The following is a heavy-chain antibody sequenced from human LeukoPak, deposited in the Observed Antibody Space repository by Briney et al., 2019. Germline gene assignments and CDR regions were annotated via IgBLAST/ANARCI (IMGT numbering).Heavy chain of an antibody. CDR1: GGTFSSYA. D-gene: IGHD2-2*01. J-gene: IGHJ6*03. CDR3: ARVGGYCSSTSCRPAYYYYYMDV. Sequence: ASVNVSCKASGGTFSSYAISWVRQAPGQGLEWMGGIIPIFGTANYAQKFQGRVTITADESTSTAYMELSSLRSEDTAVYYCARVGGYCSSTSCRPAYYYYYMDVWGKGTTVTVSS. V-gene: IGHV1-69*13. CDR2: IIPIFGTA.